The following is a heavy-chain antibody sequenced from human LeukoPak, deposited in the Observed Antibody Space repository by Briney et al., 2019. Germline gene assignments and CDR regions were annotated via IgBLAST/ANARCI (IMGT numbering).Heavy chain of an antibody. CDR3: ARPSSSSWYSGWFDP. CDR2: IYYSGST. D-gene: IGHD6-13*01. V-gene: IGHV4-39*01. Sequence: SETLSLTCTVYGGSISSSSYYWGWIRQPPGKGLEWIGSIYYSGSTYYNPSLKSRVTISVDTSKNQFSLKLSSVTAADTAVYYCARPSSSSWYSGWFDPWGQGTLVTVSS. J-gene: IGHJ5*02. CDR1: GGSISSSSYY.